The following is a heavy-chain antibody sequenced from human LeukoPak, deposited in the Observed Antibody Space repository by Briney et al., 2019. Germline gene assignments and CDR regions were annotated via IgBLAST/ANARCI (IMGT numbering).Heavy chain of an antibody. D-gene: IGHD5-24*01. CDR2: ITCSSSNT. Sequence: GGSLRLSCAASGFTFSSYSMNWVRQAPGKGLEWVSSITCSSSNTYYADSVKGRFTISRDNAKNSLYLQMNSLRAEDTAVYYCATVIGVRDGYRPYGFYFDYCGQGRLVTVSS. CDR1: GFTFSSYS. J-gene: IGHJ4*02. CDR3: ATVIGVRDGYRPYGFYFDY. V-gene: IGHV3-21*04.